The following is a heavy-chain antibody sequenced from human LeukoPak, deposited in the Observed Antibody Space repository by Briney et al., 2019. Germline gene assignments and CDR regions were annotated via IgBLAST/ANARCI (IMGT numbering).Heavy chain of an antibody. CDR3: AKGHVDTAMGAFDY. D-gene: IGHD5-18*01. Sequence: ASVKVSCKASGYTFTSYDINWVRQATGQGLEWMGWMNPNSGNTGYAQKFQGRVTITRNTSISTAYMELSSLRPEDTAVYFCAKGHVDTAMGAFDYWGQGTLVTVSS. J-gene: IGHJ4*02. CDR2: MNPNSGNT. CDR1: GYTFTSYD. V-gene: IGHV1-8*03.